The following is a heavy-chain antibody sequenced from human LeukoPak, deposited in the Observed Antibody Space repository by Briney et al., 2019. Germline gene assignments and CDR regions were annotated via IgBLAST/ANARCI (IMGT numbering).Heavy chain of an antibody. CDR2: IYYSGST. CDR3: ARIGGYSYGYAYYYYMDV. Sequence: SETLSLTCTVSGGSISSYYWSWIRQPPGKGPEWIGYIYYSGSTNYNPSLKSRVTISVDTSKNQFSLKLSSVTAADTAVYYCARIGGYSYGYAYYYYMDVWGKGTTVTISS. V-gene: IGHV4-59*01. J-gene: IGHJ6*03. CDR1: GGSISSYY. D-gene: IGHD5-18*01.